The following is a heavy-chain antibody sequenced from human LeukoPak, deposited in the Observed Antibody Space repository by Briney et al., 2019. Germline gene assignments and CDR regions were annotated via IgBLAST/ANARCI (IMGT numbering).Heavy chain of an antibody. J-gene: IGHJ4*02. Sequence: PGESLKISCRGSGYTFTTYWIGWVRQMPGKGLEWMGIIYPGDSDTRYSPPFQGQVTMSADKSINTAYLQWSSLKASDTAMYYCARRRGCSSSSCPPDYWGQGTLVTVSS. D-gene: IGHD2-2*01. CDR1: GYTFTTYW. CDR2: IYPGDSDT. CDR3: ARRRGCSSSSCPPDY. V-gene: IGHV5-51*01.